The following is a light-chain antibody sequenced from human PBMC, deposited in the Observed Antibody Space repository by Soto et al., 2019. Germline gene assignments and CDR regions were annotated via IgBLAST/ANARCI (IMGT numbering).Light chain of an antibody. J-gene: IGKJ2*01. CDR3: QEYKKWPYT. CDR1: QSVSSN. V-gene: IGKV3-15*01. Sequence: EIVMTPSPATLSVSPGERATLSCRASQSVSSNVAWYQQKPGQAPRRHIYGTSTRATGIPPSFSGSGSGTDFTLTVSSLQSEDFGVYYWQEYKKWPYTCGQGTKLEIK. CDR2: GTS.